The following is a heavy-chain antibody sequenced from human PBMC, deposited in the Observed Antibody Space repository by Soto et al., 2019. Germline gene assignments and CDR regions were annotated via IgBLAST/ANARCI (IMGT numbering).Heavy chain of an antibody. J-gene: IGHJ5*02. Sequence: QVQLVQSGAEVKKPGASVKVSCKASGYTFTSYDINWVRQATGQGLEWMGWMNPNSGNTGYAQKFQGRVNMTRNTSISTAYMELSSLRSEDTAVYYCARGLEGSGLWFGEWFDPWGQGTLVTVSS. V-gene: IGHV1-8*01. D-gene: IGHD3-10*01. CDR3: ARGLEGSGLWFGEWFDP. CDR2: MNPNSGNT. CDR1: GYTFTSYD.